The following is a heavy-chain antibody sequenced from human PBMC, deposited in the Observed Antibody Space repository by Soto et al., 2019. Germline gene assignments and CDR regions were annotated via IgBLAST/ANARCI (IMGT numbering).Heavy chain of an antibody. CDR3: ARDLTHCSGGSCDFGPFEY. D-gene: IGHD2-15*01. J-gene: IGHJ4*02. CDR2: INSDGSST. Sequence: SLRLSCAASGFTFSNHWMHWVRQAPGKGLVWVSRINSDGSSTSYADSVKGRFTISRDNAKNTLYLQMDSLRAEDTAVYYCARDLTHCSGGSCDFGPFEYWGQG. CDR1: GFTFSNHW. V-gene: IGHV3-74*01.